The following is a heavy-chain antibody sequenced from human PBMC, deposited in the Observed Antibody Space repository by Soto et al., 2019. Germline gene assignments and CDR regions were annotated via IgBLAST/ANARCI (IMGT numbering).Heavy chain of an antibody. CDR2: VYNSGST. J-gene: IGHJ3*02. D-gene: IGHD1-26*01. V-gene: IGHV4-59*01. CDR1: GGSIRDYF. Sequence: PSETLSLTCTVFGGSIRDYFWSWVRRPPGEGLEWIGYVYNSGSTTYSPSFQSRVTISADTSTNQFSLKLTSVTAADTAVYYCARESGGSHGAFDIWGQGTMVTVSS. CDR3: ARESGGSHGAFDI.